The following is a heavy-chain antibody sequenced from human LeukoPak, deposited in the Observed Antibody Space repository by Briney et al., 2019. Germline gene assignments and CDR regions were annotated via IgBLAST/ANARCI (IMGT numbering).Heavy chain of an antibody. CDR2: INPNSGGT. Sequence: ASVKVSCKASGYTFTGYYMHWVRQAPGQGLEWMVWINPNSGGTNYAQKFQGRVTMTRDTSISTAYMELSRLRSDDTAVYYCARDGDSSSWYYWFDPWGQGTLVTVSS. CDR1: GYTFTGYY. CDR3: ARDGDSSSWYYWFDP. V-gene: IGHV1-2*02. J-gene: IGHJ5*02. D-gene: IGHD6-13*01.